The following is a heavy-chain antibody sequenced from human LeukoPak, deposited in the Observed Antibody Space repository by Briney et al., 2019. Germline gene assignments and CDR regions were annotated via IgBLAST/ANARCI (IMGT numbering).Heavy chain of an antibody. CDR1: GFTFGDYA. CDR3: TREYSYGQKAHFDY. Sequence: QAGGSLRLSCTASGFTFGDYAMSWVRQAPGKGLEWVGFIRSKAYGGTTEYAASVKGRFTISRDDSKSIAYLQMNSLKTEDTAVYYCTREYSYGQKAHFDYWGQGTLVTVSS. V-gene: IGHV3-49*04. J-gene: IGHJ4*02. CDR2: IRSKAYGGTT. D-gene: IGHD5-18*01.